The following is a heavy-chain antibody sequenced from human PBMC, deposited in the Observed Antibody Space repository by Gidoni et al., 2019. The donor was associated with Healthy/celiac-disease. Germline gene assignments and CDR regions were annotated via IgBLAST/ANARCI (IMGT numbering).Heavy chain of an antibody. D-gene: IGHD2-2*01. Sequence: YDGSNKYYADSVKGRFTISRDNSKNTLYLQMNSLRAEDTAVYYCARGGSSTSYRGGNWFDPWGQGTLVTVSS. CDR3: ARGGSSTSYRGGNWFDP. J-gene: IGHJ5*02. V-gene: IGHV3-30-3*01. CDR2: YDGSNK.